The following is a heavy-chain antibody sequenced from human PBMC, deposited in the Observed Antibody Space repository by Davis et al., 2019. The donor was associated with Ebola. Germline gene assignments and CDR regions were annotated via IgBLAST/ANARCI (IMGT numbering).Heavy chain of an antibody. CDR3: AREQNWIDLGSHYDYYMDV. Sequence: MPSETLSLTCAVSGGSISSGGYSWSWIRQHPGKGLEWIGYIYYSGNTYYNPSLKSRVTISVDTSKNQFSLKLSSVTAADTAVYYCAREQNWIDLGSHYDYYMDVWGKGTTVTVSS. CDR2: IYYSGNT. CDR1: GGSISSGGYS. D-gene: IGHD1-1*01. J-gene: IGHJ6*03. V-gene: IGHV4-31*11.